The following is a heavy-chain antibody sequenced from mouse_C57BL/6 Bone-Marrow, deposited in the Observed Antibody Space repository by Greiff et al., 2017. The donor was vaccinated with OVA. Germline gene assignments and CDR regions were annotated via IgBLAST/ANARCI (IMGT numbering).Heavy chain of an antibody. J-gene: IGHJ3*01. CDR3: AREGGYGRIFFAY. CDR1: GFTFSSYA. V-gene: IGHV5-4*01. CDR2: ISDGGSYT. Sequence: EVQGVESGGGLVKPGGSLKLSCAASGFTFSSYAMSWVRQTPEKRLEWVATISDGGSYTYYPDNVKGRFTISRDNAKNNLYLQMSHLKSEDTAMYYCAREGGYGRIFFAYWAQGTLVTVSA. D-gene: IGHD1-1*01.